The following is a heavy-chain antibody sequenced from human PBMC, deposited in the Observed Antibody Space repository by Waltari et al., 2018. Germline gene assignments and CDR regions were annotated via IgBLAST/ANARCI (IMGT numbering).Heavy chain of an antibody. V-gene: IGHV3-49*04. Sequence: EVQLVESGGGLVQPGGSLRLSCAASGFTFSNHYMYWVRQAPGKGLEWVGFIRSKAYGGTAEYAASVKGRFTLSRDDSKSIAYLQMNSLKTEDTAVYYCTEYCSSSGCYTFDYWGQGVLVTVSS. J-gene: IGHJ4*02. CDR3: TEYCSSSGCYTFDY. CDR2: IRSKAYGGTA. D-gene: IGHD3-22*01. CDR1: GFTFSNHY.